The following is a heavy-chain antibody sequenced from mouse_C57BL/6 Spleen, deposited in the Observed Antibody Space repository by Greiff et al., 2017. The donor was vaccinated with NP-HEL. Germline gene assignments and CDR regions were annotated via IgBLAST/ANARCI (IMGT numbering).Heavy chain of an antibody. CDR1: GFSLTSYG. D-gene: IGHD1-1*01. CDR2: IWSGGST. J-gene: IGHJ4*01. CDR3: ARKEDYYGSSYPYAMEY. Sequence: VKLVESGPGLVQPSQSLSITCTVSGFSLTSYGVHWVRQSPGKGLEWLGVIWSGGSTDYNAALISRLSISKDNSKSQVFFKMNSLQADDTAIYYCARKEDYYGSSYPYAMEYWGQGTSGTVSS. V-gene: IGHV2-2*01.